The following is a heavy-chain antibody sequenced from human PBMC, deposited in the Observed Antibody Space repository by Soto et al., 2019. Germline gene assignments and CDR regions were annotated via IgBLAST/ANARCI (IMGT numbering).Heavy chain of an antibody. CDR1: GFTFSSYA. Sequence: VQLLESGGGLVPRGGSLRLSCAASGFTFSSYAVSWVRQAPGKGLEWVSIISGSGTRTYYADSVKGRFTISRDNSKNTLYLQMNSLRAEDTAIYHCAKSTAAAGTGGAFDIWGQGTMVTVSS. CDR2: ISGSGTRT. CDR3: AKSTAAAGTGGAFDI. V-gene: IGHV3-23*01. J-gene: IGHJ3*02. D-gene: IGHD6-13*01.